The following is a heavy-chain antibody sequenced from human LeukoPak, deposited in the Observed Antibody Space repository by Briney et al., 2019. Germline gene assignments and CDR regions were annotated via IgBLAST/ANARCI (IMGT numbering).Heavy chain of an antibody. Sequence: ASVKVSCKASGYTFTGYYMHWVRQAPGQGLEWMGWMNPNSGNTGYAQKFQGRVTMTRNTSISTAYMELSSLRSEDTAVYYCARVDRIFGVVIGYWGQGTLVTVSS. V-gene: IGHV1-8*02. CDR3: ARVDRIFGVVIGY. J-gene: IGHJ4*02. D-gene: IGHD3-3*01. CDR2: MNPNSGNT. CDR1: GYTFTGYY.